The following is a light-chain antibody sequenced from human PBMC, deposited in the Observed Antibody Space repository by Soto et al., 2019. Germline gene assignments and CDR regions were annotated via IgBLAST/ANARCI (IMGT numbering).Light chain of an antibody. CDR2: AAS. CDR3: QQSYNTLIT. V-gene: IGKV1-39*01. Sequence: DIQMTQSPSPLSASLGDRVTLTFRASETITTYLNWYQQKPGKAPRLLIRAASDLQNGVPARFGGSGSGTDFTLTISSLQAEDFATYYCQQSYNTLITFGHGTRLEI. CDR1: ETITTY. J-gene: IGKJ5*01.